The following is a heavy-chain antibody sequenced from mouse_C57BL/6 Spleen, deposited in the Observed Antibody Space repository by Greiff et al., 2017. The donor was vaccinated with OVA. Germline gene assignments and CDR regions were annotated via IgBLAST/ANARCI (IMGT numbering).Heavy chain of an antibody. J-gene: IGHJ2*01. V-gene: IGHV14-4*01. CDR3: TTGGNYGSFDY. Sequence: VQLQQPGAELVRPGASVKLSCTASGYNFKDDYMHWVKQRPEQGLEWIGRIDPENGDTEYASKFQGKATITADTSSNTAYLQLSSLTSEDTAVYYCTTGGNYGSFDYWGQGTTLTVSS. CDR1: GYNFKDDY. CDR2: IDPENGDT. D-gene: IGHD2-1*01.